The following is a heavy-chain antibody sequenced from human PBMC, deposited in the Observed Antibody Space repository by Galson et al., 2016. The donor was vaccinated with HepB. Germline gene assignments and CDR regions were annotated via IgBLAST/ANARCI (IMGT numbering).Heavy chain of an antibody. CDR3: ARDTDSGSQADW. CDR1: GFTVSDNY. CDR2: IYSPGGT. J-gene: IGHJ4*02. Sequence: SLRLSCAASGFTVSDNYMRWVRQAPGKGLEWVSIIYSPGGTYYAASVKGRFTVSRDDSKNILSLQMNSLRPEDTAVYYCARDTDSGSQADWWGQGTLVTVSS. V-gene: IGHV3-53*01. D-gene: IGHD6-25*01.